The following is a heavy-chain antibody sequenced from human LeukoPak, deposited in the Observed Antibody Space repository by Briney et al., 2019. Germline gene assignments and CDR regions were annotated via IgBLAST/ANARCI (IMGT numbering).Heavy chain of an antibody. J-gene: IGHJ4*02. CDR2: IKQDGSEK. V-gene: IGHV3-7*01. CDR1: GFTFSSYW. Sequence: PGGSLRLSCAASGFTFSSYWMSWVRQAPGKGLEWVANIKQDGSEKYYVDSVKGRFTISRDNAKNSLYLQVNSLRAEDTAVYYCAREGNGDYFSYWGQGTLVTVSS. D-gene: IGHD1-1*01. CDR3: AREGNGDYFSY.